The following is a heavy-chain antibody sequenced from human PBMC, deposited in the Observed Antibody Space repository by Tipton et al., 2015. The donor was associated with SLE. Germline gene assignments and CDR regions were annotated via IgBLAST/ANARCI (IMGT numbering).Heavy chain of an antibody. V-gene: IGHV4-31*03. J-gene: IGHJ5*02. CDR3: ARGTWFGDLRYNWIDP. Sequence: TLSLTCTVSGDSITDSGYSWNWVRQHPGAGLEWIGYIHHSGRTDYNPSLRSRVTISRDTSKNQFSLNVNSVTAADTAVYYCARGTWFGDLRYNWIDPWSQGTLVTVSS. D-gene: IGHD3-10*01. CDR2: IHHSGRT. CDR1: GDSITDSGYS.